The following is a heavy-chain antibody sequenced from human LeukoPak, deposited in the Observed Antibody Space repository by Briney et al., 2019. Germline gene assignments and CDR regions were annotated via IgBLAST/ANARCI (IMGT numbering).Heavy chain of an antibody. CDR1: GFSLSSYA. J-gene: IGHJ4*02. CDR2: TWYDGSDK. V-gene: IGHV3-33*08. CDR3: ARDRVLHYFDY. D-gene: IGHD3-16*01. Sequence: GRSLRLSCAASGFSLSSYAMHWVRQAPGKGLEWVAVTWYDGSDKYYADSVKGRFTISRDNSKNTLYLQMTSLRADDTAVYYCARDRVLHYFDYWGQGALVTVSS.